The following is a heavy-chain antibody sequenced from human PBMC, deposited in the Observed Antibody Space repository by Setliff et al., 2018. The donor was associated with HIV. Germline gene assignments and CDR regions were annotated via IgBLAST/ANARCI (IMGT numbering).Heavy chain of an antibody. D-gene: IGHD2-2*01. CDR3: ARHICGTTACYAVDV. Sequence: SETLSLTCTVSGDSITGRWLSWVRQPPGKGLEWTGNFYHNGFANYNPSLKSRLTISVDTSKNQVSLTLSSVTPADTAVYYCARHICGTTACYAVDVWGPGTMVTVSS. V-gene: IGHV4-59*11. J-gene: IGHJ3*01. CDR2: FYHNGFA. CDR1: GDSITGRW.